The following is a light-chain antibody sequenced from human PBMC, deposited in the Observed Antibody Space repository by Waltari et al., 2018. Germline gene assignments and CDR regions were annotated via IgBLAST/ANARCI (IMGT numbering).Light chain of an antibody. CDR3: CSYAGTYRWV. V-gene: IGLV2-11*01. CDR1: SSNVGTYNY. CDR2: DVF. Sequence: QSALTQPRSVSGSPGQSVTISCTGTSSNVGTYNYVSWYQQLPGKAPKLLIADVFKRPCGAPDRFPGSKSGYPASLTISGLQDEDEADYYCCSYAGTYRWVFGGGTKVTVL. J-gene: IGLJ3*02.